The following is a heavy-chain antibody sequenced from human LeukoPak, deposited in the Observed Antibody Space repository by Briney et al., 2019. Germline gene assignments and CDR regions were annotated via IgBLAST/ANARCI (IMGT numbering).Heavy chain of an antibody. CDR1: GYTFTSYD. J-gene: IGHJ4*02. CDR3: ARGYYDILTGYYLDGFPFDY. D-gene: IGHD3-9*01. CDR2: MNPNSGNT. Sequence: ASVKVSCKASGYTFTSYDINWVRQDTGQGLEWMGWMNPNSGNTGYAQKFQGRVTMTRNTSISTAYMELSSLRSEDTAVYYCARGYYDILTGYYLDGFPFDYWGQGTLVTVSS. V-gene: IGHV1-8*01.